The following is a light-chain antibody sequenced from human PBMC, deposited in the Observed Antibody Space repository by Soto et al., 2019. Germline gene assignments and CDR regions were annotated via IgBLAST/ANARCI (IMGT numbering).Light chain of an antibody. CDR3: QQHGTSPPSWT. V-gene: IGKV3-20*01. J-gene: IGKJ1*01. Sequence: TVLTQSPGTLSLSPGERATLFCRASQSVSNNYLAWYQQKPGQAPMLLIYGASSRATGIPDRFSGSGSGTDFSLTISRLEPEDSAVYYCQQHGTSPPSWTFGQGTKVEIK. CDR1: QSVSNNY. CDR2: GAS.